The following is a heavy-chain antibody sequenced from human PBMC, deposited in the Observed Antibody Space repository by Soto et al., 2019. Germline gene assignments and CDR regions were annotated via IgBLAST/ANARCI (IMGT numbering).Heavy chain of an antibody. D-gene: IGHD3-10*01. J-gene: IGHJ6*02. V-gene: IGHV3-43*01. Sequence: GGSLRLSCAASGFTFDDYTMHWVRQAPGKGLEWASLISWDGGSTYYADSVKGRFTISRDNSKNSLYLQMNSLRTEDTALYYCARWGVRGVTTGMDVWGQGTTVTVSS. CDR3: ARWGVRGVTTGMDV. CDR2: ISWDGGST. CDR1: GFTFDDYT.